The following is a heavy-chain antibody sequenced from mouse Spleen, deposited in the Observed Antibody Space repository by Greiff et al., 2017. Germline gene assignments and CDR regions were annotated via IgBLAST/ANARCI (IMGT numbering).Heavy chain of an antibody. J-gene: IGHJ4*01. CDR2: FYPGSGST. V-gene: IGHV1-55*01. CDR1: GYTFTSYW. D-gene: IGHD2-3*01. CDR3: ARYEGDYYAMDY. Sequence: QVQLQQPGAELVKPGASVKMSCKASGYTFTSYWITWVKQRPGQGLEWIGDFYPGSGSTNYNEKFKSKATLTVDTSSSTAYMQLSSLTSEDSAVYYCARYEGDYYAMDYWGQGTSVTVSS.